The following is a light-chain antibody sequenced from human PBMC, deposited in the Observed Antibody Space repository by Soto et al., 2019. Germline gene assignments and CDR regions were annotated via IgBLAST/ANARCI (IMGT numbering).Light chain of an antibody. V-gene: IGKV1-5*01. CDR3: QQYDTNWT. CDR2: GAS. CDR1: QRVARW. Sequence: DIQMTQSPSTLTASVGDRAIITCRASQRVARWLAWYQQKPGKAPKVLISGASNLESGVPSRFSGSGFGTQFTLTISSRQPDDSATYYCQQYDTNWTFGQGTKVEI. J-gene: IGKJ1*01.